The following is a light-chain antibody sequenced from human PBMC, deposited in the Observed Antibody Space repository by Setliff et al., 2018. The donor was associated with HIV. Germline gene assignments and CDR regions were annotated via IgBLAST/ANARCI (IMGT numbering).Light chain of an antibody. J-gene: IGLJ3*02. CDR3: CSYAGSVV. V-gene: IGLV2-23*02. CDR1: SSDVGSYNL. CDR2: EVK. Sequence: QSVLAQPASVSGSPGQSITISCTGTSSDVGSYNLVSWYQQHPGKAPKLMIYEVKKRPSGVSTRFSGSKSGNTASLAISGLQAEDEADYYCCSYAGSVVFGGGTQLTVL.